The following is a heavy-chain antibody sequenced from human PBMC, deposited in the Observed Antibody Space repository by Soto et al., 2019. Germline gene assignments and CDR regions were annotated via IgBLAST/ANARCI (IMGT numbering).Heavy chain of an antibody. V-gene: IGHV6-1*01. CDR2: IYYKSRWYN. CDR3: ARDWGYDPDPTYYYGMDV. D-gene: IGHD5-12*01. J-gene: IGHJ6*02. CDR1: GDTVSTNTAS. Sequence: HSQTLSLTCVISGDTVSTNTASWNLIRQSPSRGLEWLGRIYYKSRWYNDYSESLKSRIAIIPDTSRNQFSLQLNSVIPEDTAVYYCARDWGYDPDPTYYYGMDVWGQGTKVTVSS.